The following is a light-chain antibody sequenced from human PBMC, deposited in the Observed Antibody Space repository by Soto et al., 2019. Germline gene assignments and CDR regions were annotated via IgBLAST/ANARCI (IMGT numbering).Light chain of an antibody. CDR3: GSYAGSYTWV. J-gene: IGLJ2*01. Sequence: QSALTQPRSVSGSPGQAVTISCTGTSSDVGGYNYVSWYQHHPGKAPKLMIYDVTKRPSGVPDRFSGSKSGNTASLTISGLQAEDEADYYCGSYAGSYTWVFGGGTKVTVL. CDR1: SSDVGGYNY. V-gene: IGLV2-11*01. CDR2: DVT.